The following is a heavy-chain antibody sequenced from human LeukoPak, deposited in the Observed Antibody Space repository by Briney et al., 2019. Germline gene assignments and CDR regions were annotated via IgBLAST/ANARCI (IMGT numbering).Heavy chain of an antibody. CDR2: IWYDGRNK. V-gene: IGHV3-33*08. CDR1: GFTFSTYG. D-gene: IGHD3-16*02. CDR3: ARVNRGDAFDI. J-gene: IGHJ3*02. Sequence: GGSLRLSCAASGFTFSTYGMHWVRQAPGKGLEWVAVIWYDGRNKFYADSLKGRFTISRDNSKNTLYLQMNSLRAEDTAVYYCARVNRGDAFDIWGQGTLVTVSS.